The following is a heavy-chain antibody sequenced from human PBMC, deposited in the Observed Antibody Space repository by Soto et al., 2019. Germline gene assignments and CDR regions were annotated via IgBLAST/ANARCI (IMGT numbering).Heavy chain of an antibody. J-gene: IGHJ4*02. Sequence: EVQLLESGGGLVQPGGSLRLSCAASGFTFSSYAMSWVRQAPGKGPEWVSAISGSGGSTYYADSVKGRFTISRDNSKNTLYLQMNSLRAEDTAVYYCAKDGGGDDSTYDYWGQGTLVTVSS. V-gene: IGHV3-23*01. D-gene: IGHD2-15*01. CDR3: AKDGGGDDSTYDY. CDR2: ISGSGGST. CDR1: GFTFSSYA.